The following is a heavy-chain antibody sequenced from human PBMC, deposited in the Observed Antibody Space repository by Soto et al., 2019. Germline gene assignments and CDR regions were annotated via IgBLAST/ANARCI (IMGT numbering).Heavy chain of an antibody. J-gene: IGHJ4*02. Sequence: EVQLVESGGGLVQSGGSLRLSCAASGFTFSSYWMHWVRQDPGKGLVWVSRKSSTNYADSVKGRFTISRDNAKDTVLQMSDLRAEDTAVYYCARGAMGSYYNDYWGQGILVTVSS. D-gene: IGHD3-10*01. CDR1: GFTFSSYW. V-gene: IGHV3-74*01. CDR2: KSST. CDR3: ARGAMGSYYNDY.